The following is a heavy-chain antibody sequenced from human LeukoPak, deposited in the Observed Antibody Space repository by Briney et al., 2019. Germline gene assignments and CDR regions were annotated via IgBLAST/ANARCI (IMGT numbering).Heavy chain of an antibody. J-gene: IGHJ4*02. V-gene: IGHV4-30-4*07. CDR1: GGSICGGSHS. D-gene: IGHD5-12*01. CDR2: IYYTEST. CDR3: ASHSGGYAY. Sequence: TLSLTCAVPGGSICGGSHSRSSIRQPPGKGLEWIGYIYYTESTYYNPALKSRVTISVDTSKNQFSLKLNSVTAADTAVYYCASHSGGYAYWGQGTLVTVSS.